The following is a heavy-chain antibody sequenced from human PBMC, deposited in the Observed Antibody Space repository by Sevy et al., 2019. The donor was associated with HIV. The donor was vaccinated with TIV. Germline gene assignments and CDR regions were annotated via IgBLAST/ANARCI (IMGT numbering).Heavy chain of an antibody. CDR2: ICYDGSNK. CDR1: GFTFSSYG. D-gene: IGHD3-3*01. J-gene: IGHJ6*02. V-gene: IGHV3-33*01. CDR3: ARSSRYYDFCGIGHYYYGMDV. Sequence: WGSLRLSCAASGFTFSSYGMHWVRQAPGKGLEWVAVICYDGSNKYYAASMKRRIITFRDTSKNILYLQMNSLRAEDTAVYYCARSSRYYDFCGIGHYYYGMDVWGQGTTVTVSS.